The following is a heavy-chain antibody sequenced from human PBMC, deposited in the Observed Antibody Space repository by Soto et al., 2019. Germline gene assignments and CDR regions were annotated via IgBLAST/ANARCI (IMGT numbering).Heavy chain of an antibody. CDR1: GGTFSSYA. Sequence: SVKVSCKASGGTFSSYAISWVRQAPGQGLEWMGGIIPIFGTANYAQKFQGRVTITADESTSTAYMELSSLRSEDTAVYYCAGGGYSGSAKGAFDIWGQGTMVTVSS. CDR2: IIPIFGTA. V-gene: IGHV1-69*13. J-gene: IGHJ3*02. CDR3: AGGGYSGSAKGAFDI. D-gene: IGHD1-26*01.